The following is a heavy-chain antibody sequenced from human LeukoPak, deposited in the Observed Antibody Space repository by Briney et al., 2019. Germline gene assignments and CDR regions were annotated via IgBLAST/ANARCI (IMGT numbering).Heavy chain of an antibody. V-gene: IGHV3-23*01. Sequence: KSGGSLRLSCAASRFTFSSYAMSWVRQAPGKGLEWVSAISGSGGSTYYADSVKGRFTISRDNSKNTLYLQMNSLRAEDTAVYYCATTLTIFGASTGWFDPWGQGTLVTVSS. CDR2: ISGSGGST. CDR1: RFTFSSYA. D-gene: IGHD3-3*01. CDR3: ATTLTIFGASTGWFDP. J-gene: IGHJ5*02.